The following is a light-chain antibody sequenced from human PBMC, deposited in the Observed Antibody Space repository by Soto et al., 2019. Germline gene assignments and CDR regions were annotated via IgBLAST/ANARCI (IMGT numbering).Light chain of an antibody. V-gene: IGLV3-21*04. CDR2: YDN. J-gene: IGLJ2*01. CDR3: QVWDTSSDHVV. CDR1: NIGSKS. Sequence: SYELTQPPSVSVAPGKTVRITCGGNNIGSKSVHWYQQKPGQAPVLVIYYDNDRPSGMPERFSGSNSGNTATLTISRVEAGDEADYYCQVWDTSSDHVVFGGGTKLTVL.